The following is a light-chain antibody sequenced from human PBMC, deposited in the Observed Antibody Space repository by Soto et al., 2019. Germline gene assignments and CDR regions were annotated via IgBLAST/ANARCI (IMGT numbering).Light chain of an antibody. CDR3: QQYNSYWT. Sequence: DIQMTQSPSTLSASVGDRVTITCRASQNISSWLAWYQQKPGKAPKHLIYNASSLESWVPSRFSASRSQTAFSLSVSRLQPDHFATYYCQQYNSYWTFGQGTKVEIK. J-gene: IGKJ1*01. CDR1: QNISSW. CDR2: NAS. V-gene: IGKV1-5*03.